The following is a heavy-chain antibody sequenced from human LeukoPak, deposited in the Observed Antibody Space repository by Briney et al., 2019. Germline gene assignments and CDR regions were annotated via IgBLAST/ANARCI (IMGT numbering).Heavy chain of an antibody. D-gene: IGHD2-15*01. CDR3: ARAPTLYCSGGSCYFDY. CDR2: IYHSGST. J-gene: IGHJ4*02. Sequence: SETLSLTCTVSGYSISSGYYWGWIRQPPGKGLEWIGSIYHSGSTYYNPSLKSRVTISVDTSKNQSSLKLSSVTAADTAVYYCARAPTLYCSGGSCYFDYWGQGTLVTVSS. V-gene: IGHV4-38-2*02. CDR1: GYSISSGYY.